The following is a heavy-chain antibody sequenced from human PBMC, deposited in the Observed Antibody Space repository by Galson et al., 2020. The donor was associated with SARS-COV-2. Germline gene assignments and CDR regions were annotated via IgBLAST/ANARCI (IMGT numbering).Heavy chain of an antibody. Sequence: ASVPVSSKVSGYTLPELSMHWVRLAPGKPLEGMGGFYPEVGETIYAQKFQGRVTLTEDTSTDTAYMELSSLRSEDTAVYYCATGPPVAVAGWFYPWGQGTLVTVSS. J-gene: IGHJ5*02. CDR2: FYPEVGET. V-gene: IGHV1-24*01. D-gene: IGHD6-19*01. CDR3: ATGPPVAVAGWFYP. CDR1: GYTLPELS.